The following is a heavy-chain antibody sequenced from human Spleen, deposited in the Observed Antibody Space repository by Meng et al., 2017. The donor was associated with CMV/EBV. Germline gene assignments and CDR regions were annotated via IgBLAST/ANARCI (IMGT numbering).Heavy chain of an antibody. D-gene: IGHD1/OR15-1a*01. CDR1: GFSFSDYY. CDR3: ARIGITGTTLSMDV. Sequence: GFLRRSWATAGFSFSDYYMSWIRQAPGKGLEWVSYITSSGKNIDDADAVKGRFTISRDNAKNSLYLQMSSLRAEDTAVYYCARIGITGTTLSMDVWGQGTTVTVSS. J-gene: IGHJ6*02. V-gene: IGHV3-11*01. CDR2: ITSSGKNI.